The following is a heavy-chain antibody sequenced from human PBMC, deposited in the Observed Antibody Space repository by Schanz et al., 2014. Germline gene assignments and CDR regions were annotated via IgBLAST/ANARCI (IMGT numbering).Heavy chain of an antibody. J-gene: IGHJ4*02. D-gene: IGHD2-2*01. CDR1: GFTFSSYA. V-gene: IGHV3-30*04. CDR3: ARESSSDIVLVPGAVFDH. CDR2: VPFDGSQK. Sequence: QVQLVESGGGVVQPGRSLRLSCAASGFTFSSYALHWVRQAPGKGLEWVAFVPFDGSQKFYADSVKGRFTISRDNSKNTVYLQMNSLRPGDTAVYYCARESSSDIVLVPGAVFDHWGQGILVTVSS.